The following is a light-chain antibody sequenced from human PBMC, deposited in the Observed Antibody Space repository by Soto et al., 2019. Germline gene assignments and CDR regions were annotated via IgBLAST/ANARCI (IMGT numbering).Light chain of an antibody. V-gene: IGLV2-14*01. CDR2: DVS. Sequence: QSALTQPASVSGSPGQSITISCTGTSSDVGGYNYVSWYQQHPGKAPNLIIFDVSNRPSGVSNRFSGSKSGNSASLTISGLQAEDEADYYCSSCTGNNTPVVFGGGTKLTVL. CDR3: SSCTGNNTPVV. CDR1: SSDVGGYNY. J-gene: IGLJ2*01.